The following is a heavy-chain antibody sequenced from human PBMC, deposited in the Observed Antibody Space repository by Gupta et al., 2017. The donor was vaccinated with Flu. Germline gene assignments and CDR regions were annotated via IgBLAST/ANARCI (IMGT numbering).Heavy chain of an antibody. J-gene: IGHJ6*02. V-gene: IGHV4-59*01. D-gene: IGHD1-1*01. Sequence: QVHLQESGPGLVKPSETLSLTCSVSTDTISRYYWSWIRQAPGKGLEWLAYLDDNGRAKYNPSLNSRVTMSADKSTRRVSLRLNSVTAADTAVYFCARSGYAGGAMDVWGPGTTVTVSS. CDR3: ARSGYAGGAMDV. CDR2: LDDNGRA. CDR1: TDTISRYY.